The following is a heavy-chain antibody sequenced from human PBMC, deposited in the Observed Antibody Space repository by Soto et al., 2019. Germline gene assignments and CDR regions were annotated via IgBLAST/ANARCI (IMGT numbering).Heavy chain of an antibody. Sequence: GGSLRLSCAASEFTFSTYEMNWVRQAPGKGLEWLSYISSSGYTMYYADSVKGRFTISRDNAKNSLFLQMNSLRAEDTAIYYCARGDGSGYEPTYNWFDTWGQGTLVTVSS. V-gene: IGHV3-48*03. CDR1: EFTFSTYE. CDR3: ARGDGSGYEPTYNWFDT. J-gene: IGHJ5*02. D-gene: IGHD5-12*01. CDR2: ISSSGYTM.